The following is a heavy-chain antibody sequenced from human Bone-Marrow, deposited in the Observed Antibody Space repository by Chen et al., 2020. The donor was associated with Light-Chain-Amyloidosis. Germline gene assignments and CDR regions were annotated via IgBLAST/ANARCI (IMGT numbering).Heavy chain of an antibody. Sequence: VQLVESGGGLVQPGGSLRLSCAASGFTFSAYWMTWVRQAPGKGLERVATINQGGSERYYVDSVKGRFTISRDNGKNSLYLQMNSLRAEDTALYYCTRGGSDSSWYWWAWGQGTLVTVSS. V-gene: IGHV3-7*01. CDR2: INQGGSER. J-gene: IGHJ5*02. D-gene: IGHD2-8*02. CDR3: TRGGSDSSWYWWA. CDR1: GFTFSAYW.